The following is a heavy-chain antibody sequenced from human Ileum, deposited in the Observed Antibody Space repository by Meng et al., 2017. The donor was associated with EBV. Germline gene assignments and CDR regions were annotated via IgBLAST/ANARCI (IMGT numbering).Heavy chain of an antibody. CDR1: GGCLRGND. J-gene: IGHJ4*02. CDR2: INESGST. V-gene: IGHV4-34*01. CDR3: RNAFCSAAAGCSDY. Sequence: QRWGTGLLKTSETLSITCADYGGCLRGNDWSWIRQSPGKRLEWIGEINESGSTNYNPSLKSRVTILMDTSKNQFSLKLTSVTAADAAVYYCRNAFCSAAAGCSDYWGQGTLVTVSS. D-gene: IGHD3-3*01.